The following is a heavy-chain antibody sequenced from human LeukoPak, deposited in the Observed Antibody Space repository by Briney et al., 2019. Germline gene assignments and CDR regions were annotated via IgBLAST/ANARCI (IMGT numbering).Heavy chain of an antibody. D-gene: IGHD6-13*01. CDR1: GGSISSYY. CDR3: ARGDSSLTFDY. CDR2: IYYSGST. J-gene: IGHJ4*02. Sequence: SETLSLTCTVSGGSISSYYWSWIRQPPGKGLEWIGYIYYSGSTNYNPSLKSRVTISVDTSKNEFSLKLSSVTAADTAVYYCARGDSSLTFDYWGQGTLVTVSS. V-gene: IGHV4-59*01.